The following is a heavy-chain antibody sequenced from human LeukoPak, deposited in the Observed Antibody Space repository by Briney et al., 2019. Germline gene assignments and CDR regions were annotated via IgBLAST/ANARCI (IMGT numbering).Heavy chain of an antibody. V-gene: IGHV4-4*09. D-gene: IGHD3-22*01. CDR1: GGSISSHY. CDR3: ARAYLYNDSSGYYYVAFDI. Sequence: SETLSLTCTVSGGSISSHYWSWIRQPPGKGLEWIGYIYTSGSTNYNPSLKSRVTISVDTSKNQFSLKLSSVTAADTAVYYCARAYLYNDSSGYYYVAFDIWGQGTMVTVSS. CDR2: IYTSGST. J-gene: IGHJ3*02.